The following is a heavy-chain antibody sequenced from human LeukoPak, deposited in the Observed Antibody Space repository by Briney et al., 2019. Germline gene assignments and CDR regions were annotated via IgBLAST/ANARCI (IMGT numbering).Heavy chain of an antibody. CDR2: INPNSGGT. J-gene: IGHJ4*02. V-gene: IGHV1-2*02. CDR1: GYTFTGYY. CDR3: ARATVVTAIDY. D-gene: IGHD1-14*01. Sequence: GASVKVCCKASGYTFTGYYMHWVRQAPGQGLEWMGWINPNSGGTNYAQKFQGRVTMTRDTSISTAYMELSRLTSDDTAVYYCARATVVTAIDYWGQGTLVTVSS.